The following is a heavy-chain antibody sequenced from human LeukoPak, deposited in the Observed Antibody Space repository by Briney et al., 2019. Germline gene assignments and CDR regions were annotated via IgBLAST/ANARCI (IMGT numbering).Heavy chain of an antibody. CDR3: APQRGFRLLDRYFES. CDR2: ISSGSTTI. Sequence: PGRSLRLSCAASGFTFSSYSMNWVRQAPGKGLEWISYISSGSTTIYYADSVKGRFTISRDNAKNSLYLQMNSLRAEDTAVYYCAPQRGFRLLDRYFESWGQGTLVTVSS. J-gene: IGHJ4*02. CDR1: GFTFSSYS. V-gene: IGHV3-48*01. D-gene: IGHD5-18*01.